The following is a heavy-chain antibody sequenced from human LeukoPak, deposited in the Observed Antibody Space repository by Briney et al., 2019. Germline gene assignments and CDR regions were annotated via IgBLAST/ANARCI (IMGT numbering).Heavy chain of an antibody. Sequence: SQTLSLTCAVSGGSISSGGYSWSWIRQPPGTGLEWIGYIYHSGSTYYNPSLKSRVTISVDRSKNQFSLKLSSVTAADTAVYYCARALRFLESSNWFDPWGQGTLVTVSS. CDR2: IYHSGST. CDR1: GGSISSGGYS. V-gene: IGHV4-30-2*01. J-gene: IGHJ5*02. CDR3: ARALRFLESSNWFDP. D-gene: IGHD3-3*01.